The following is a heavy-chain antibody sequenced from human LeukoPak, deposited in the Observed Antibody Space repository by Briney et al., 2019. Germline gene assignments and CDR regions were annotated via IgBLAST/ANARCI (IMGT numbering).Heavy chain of an antibody. CDR3: ARDQGSLTRSWYTGY. D-gene: IGHD6-13*01. CDR1: GYTFTGYH. J-gene: IGHJ4*02. CDR2: INPYSGDT. Sequence: GASVKVSCKASGYTFTGYHIHCVRQAPAQALEWRRRINPYSGDTNVAQKFQGRVTMTRDTSITTAYMDLSSLTPDDTAVYFCARDQGSLTRSWYTGYWGQGTQVTVSS. V-gene: IGHV1-2*06.